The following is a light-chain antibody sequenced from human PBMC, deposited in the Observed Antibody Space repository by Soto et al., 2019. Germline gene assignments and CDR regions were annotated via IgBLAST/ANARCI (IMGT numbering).Light chain of an antibody. CDR1: QGISSA. CDR3: QQFNNYPFT. Sequence: AIPLTQSTSSLSASVGDRVTITCRASQGISSALAWYQQKPGKAPKLLIYDASSLESGVPSRFSGSGSGTDFTLTISSLQPEDFATYYCQQFNNYPFTFGPGTKVDIK. J-gene: IGKJ3*01. V-gene: IGKV1D-13*01. CDR2: DAS.